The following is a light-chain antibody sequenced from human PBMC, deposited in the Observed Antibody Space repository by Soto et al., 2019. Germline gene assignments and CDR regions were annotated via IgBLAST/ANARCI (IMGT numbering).Light chain of an antibody. J-gene: IGLJ1*01. Sequence: QSALTQPASVSGSPGQSITISCTGTSSDVGGYNYVSWSQQHPGKAPKLMIYEVSNRPSGVSNRFSGSKSGNTASLTISGLQAEDEADYYCSSYTSSSPYVFGTGTKVTVL. CDR1: SSDVGGYNY. CDR3: SSYTSSSPYV. CDR2: EVS. V-gene: IGLV2-14*01.